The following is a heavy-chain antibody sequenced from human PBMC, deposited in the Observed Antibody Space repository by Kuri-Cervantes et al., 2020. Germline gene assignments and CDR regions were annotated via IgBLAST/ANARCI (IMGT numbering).Heavy chain of an antibody. CDR2: INHSGDT. Sequence: GSLRLSCAVYGGSFSGYYWSWIRQPPGKGLEWIGEINHSGDTNYIPSLKSRVTISLDTSKNQFSLKMNSVTAADTAVYYCARSNWNDAFDIWGQGTMVTVSS. V-gene: IGHV4-34*01. CDR1: GGSFSGYY. CDR3: ARSNWNDAFDI. J-gene: IGHJ3*02. D-gene: IGHD1-1*01.